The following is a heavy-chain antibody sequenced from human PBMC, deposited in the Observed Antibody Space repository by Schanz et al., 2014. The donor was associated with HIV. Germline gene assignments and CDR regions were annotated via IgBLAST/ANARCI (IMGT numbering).Heavy chain of an antibody. CDR1: GLTFSASP. CDR3: AKGQSGVVRGDIDH. Sequence: EVQLLESGGGLAQPGGSLRLSCAASGLTFSASPMTWVRQAPGKGLEWVSAISGSSITYSADSVKGRFTISRDNSKNTLYLQMTSLRAEDTAVYYCAKGQSGVVRGDIDHWGQGTLVTVSS. V-gene: IGHV3-23*01. J-gene: IGHJ4*02. D-gene: IGHD3-10*01. CDR2: ISGSSIT.